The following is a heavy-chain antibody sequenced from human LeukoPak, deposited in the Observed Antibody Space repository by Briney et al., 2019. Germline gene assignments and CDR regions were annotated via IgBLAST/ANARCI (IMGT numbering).Heavy chain of an antibody. Sequence: PSGTLSLTCAASGGSISSSNWWSWVRQPPGKGLEWIGEIYHSGSTNYNPSLKSRVTISVDKSKNQFSLKLSTVTAADTAVYYCARAYYDSSGYDGAFDIWGQGTMVTVSS. D-gene: IGHD3-22*01. CDR2: IYHSGST. CDR1: GGSISSSNW. J-gene: IGHJ3*02. CDR3: ARAYYDSSGYDGAFDI. V-gene: IGHV4-4*02.